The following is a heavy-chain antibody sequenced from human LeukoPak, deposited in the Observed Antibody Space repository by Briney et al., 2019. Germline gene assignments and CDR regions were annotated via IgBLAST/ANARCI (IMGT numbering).Heavy chain of an antibody. V-gene: IGHV1-3*01. D-gene: IGHD6-13*01. CDR2: INADNGDT. CDR1: GYTFTRYA. Sequence: GASVKVSCKASGYTFTRYAIHWVRRAPGQRLEWMGWINADNGDTKYSQKFQGRVTIARDTSASTAYMELSSLRSEDTAVYYCARVAAAGMTYFDYWGQGTLVTVSS. J-gene: IGHJ4*02. CDR3: ARVAAAGMTYFDY.